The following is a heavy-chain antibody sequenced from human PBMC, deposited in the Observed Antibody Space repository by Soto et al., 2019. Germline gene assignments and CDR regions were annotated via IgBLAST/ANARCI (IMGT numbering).Heavy chain of an antibody. D-gene: IGHD3-22*01. V-gene: IGHV1-69*02. CDR2: IIPILGIA. Sequence: QVQLVQSGAEVKKPGSSVKVSCKASGGTFSSYTVSWVRQAPGQGLEWMGRIIPILGIANYPQKFQGRVTITADKSTSTAYMELSSLRSEDTAVYYCASRYDSSDYWGQGTLVTVSS. CDR1: GGTFSSYT. CDR3: ASRYDSSDY. J-gene: IGHJ4*02.